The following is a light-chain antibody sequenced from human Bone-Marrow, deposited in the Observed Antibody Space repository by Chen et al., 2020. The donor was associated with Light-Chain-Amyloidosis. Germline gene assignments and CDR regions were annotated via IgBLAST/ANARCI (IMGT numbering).Light chain of an antibody. V-gene: IGLV3-25*03. CDR3: QSADSSGTYEVI. CDR1: DLPTKY. Sequence: SFELPQPPSVSVSPAQTARITCSGDDLPTKYAYWYQQKPGQAPVMVIHRDDERPSGISERFSGSSSGTTTTLTISGVQAEDEADYHCQSADSSGTYEVIFGGGTKLTVL. CDR2: RDD. J-gene: IGLJ2*01.